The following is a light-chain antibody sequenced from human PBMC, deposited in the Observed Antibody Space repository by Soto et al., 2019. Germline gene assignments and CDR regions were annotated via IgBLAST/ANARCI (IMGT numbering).Light chain of an antibody. CDR1: QGISSY. V-gene: IGKV1-8*01. CDR2: AAS. J-gene: IGKJ4*01. CDR3: QQYYSYPLT. Sequence: AIRMTQSPSSFSASTGDRVTITCRASQGISSYLAWYQQKPGKAPKLLIYAASTLQSGVPSRFSGSGSGTDFTLTISCLQSDDFATYYCQQYYSYPLTFGGGNKVDIK.